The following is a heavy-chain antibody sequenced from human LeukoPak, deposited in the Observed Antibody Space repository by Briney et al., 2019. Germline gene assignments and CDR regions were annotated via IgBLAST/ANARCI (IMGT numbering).Heavy chain of an antibody. CDR2: IKQGGSEK. J-gene: IGHJ4*02. CDR3: LREETYSSGWYGPDY. CDR1: GFTFIYYW. V-gene: IGHV3-7*01. Sequence: GGSLRLSCAASGFTFIYYWMSWVRQAPGKGLECVANIKQGGSEKYYVDSLKGRFTISRDDARNSLYLQMNSLRAEYTAVYYCLREETYSSGWYGPDYWGQGTLVTVSS. D-gene: IGHD6-19*01.